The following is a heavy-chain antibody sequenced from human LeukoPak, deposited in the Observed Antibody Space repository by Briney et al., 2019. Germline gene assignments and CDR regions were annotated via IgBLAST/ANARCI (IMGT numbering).Heavy chain of an antibody. CDR1: GFTFSSYA. V-gene: IGHV3-48*04. J-gene: IGHJ4*02. D-gene: IGHD2-2*01. CDR2: ISSGGNSI. CDR3: AIYAGY. Sequence: GGSLRLSCAASGFTFSSYAMSWVRQAPGRGLEWVSYISSGGNSIYYTDSVKGRFTISRDNAKNSLYLQMNSLRAEDTAVYYCAIYAGYWGQGTLVTVSS.